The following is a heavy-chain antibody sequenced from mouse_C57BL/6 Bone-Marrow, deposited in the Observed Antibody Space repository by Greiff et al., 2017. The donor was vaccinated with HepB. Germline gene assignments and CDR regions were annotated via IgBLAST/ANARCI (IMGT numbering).Heavy chain of an antibody. Sequence: QVQLKQPGAELVMPGASVKLSCKASGYTFTSYWMHWVKQRPGQGLEWIGEIDPSDSYTNYNQKFKGKSTLTVDKSSSTAYMQLSSLTSEDSAVYYCALITTVVAGGYWGQGTTLTVSS. CDR3: ALITTVVAGGY. V-gene: IGHV1-69*01. CDR1: GYTFTSYW. J-gene: IGHJ2*01. CDR2: IDPSDSYT. D-gene: IGHD1-1*01.